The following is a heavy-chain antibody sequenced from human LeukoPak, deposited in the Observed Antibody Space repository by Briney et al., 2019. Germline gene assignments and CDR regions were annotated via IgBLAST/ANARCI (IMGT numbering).Heavy chain of an antibody. Sequence: GGSLRLSCTVSGFTVSSNSMSWVRQAPGKGLEWVSFIYSGGSTQYSDSVKGRFTISRDNSKNTLYLQMNSLRAEDTAVYYCARDREWELLGGAFDIWGQGTMVTVSS. CDR3: ARDREWELLGGAFDI. CDR1: GFTVSSNS. CDR2: IYSGGST. V-gene: IGHV3-53*01. D-gene: IGHD1-26*01. J-gene: IGHJ3*02.